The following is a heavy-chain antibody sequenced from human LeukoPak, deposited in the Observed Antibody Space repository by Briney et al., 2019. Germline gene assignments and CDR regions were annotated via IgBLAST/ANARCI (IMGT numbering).Heavy chain of an antibody. Sequence: ASVKVSCKASGYTFTSYYMHWVRQAPGQGVEWMGIIDPSGGSTSYAQKFQGRVTMTRDMSTSTVYMELSSLRSEDTAVYYCARVIGKRFLEWLIYWGQGTLVTVSS. CDR3: ARVIGKRFLEWLIY. J-gene: IGHJ4*02. V-gene: IGHV1-46*01. CDR2: IDPSGGST. CDR1: GYTFTSYY. D-gene: IGHD3-3*01.